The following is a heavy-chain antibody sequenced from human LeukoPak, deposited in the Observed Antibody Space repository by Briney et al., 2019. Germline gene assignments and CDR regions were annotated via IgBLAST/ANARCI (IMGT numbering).Heavy chain of an antibody. Sequence: PSETLSLTCAVSGASISGSGYYLGWIRQPPGKGLEWSGNIYYTESTYYNASLQSRVTISIDMSKNQFSLRLNSVTAADTAMYYCVKSGGYGLIDYWGQGTLVTVSS. CDR3: VKSGGYGLIDY. CDR1: GASISGSGYY. V-gene: IGHV4-39*01. D-gene: IGHD1-26*01. J-gene: IGHJ4*02. CDR2: IYYTEST.